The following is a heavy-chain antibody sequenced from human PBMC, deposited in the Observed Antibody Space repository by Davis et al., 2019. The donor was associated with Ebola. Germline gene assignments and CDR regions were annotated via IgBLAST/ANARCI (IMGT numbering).Heavy chain of an antibody. J-gene: IGHJ4*02. CDR1: GYTFTGYY. CDR2: INPNSGGT. D-gene: IGHD1-26*01. CDR3: ARGEGAPDF. Sequence: ASVKVSCKASGYTFTGYYMHWVRQAPGQGLEWMGRINPNSGGTNYAQKFQGRVTMTRDTSTTTVFMELTNLRSDDTAVYWCARGEGAPDFWGQGTLVTVSS. V-gene: IGHV1-2*06.